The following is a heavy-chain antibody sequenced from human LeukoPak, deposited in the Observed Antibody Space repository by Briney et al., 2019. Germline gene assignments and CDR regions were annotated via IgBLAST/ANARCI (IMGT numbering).Heavy chain of an antibody. Sequence: GGSLRLSCAASGFTFSSYAMHWVRQAPGKGLEWVALISHDGSNKYYADSVKGRFTISRDNSKNTLYLQMNSLRAEDTAVYYCATGGWRQTGAAYFDYWGQGTLVTVSS. CDR1: GFTFSSYA. J-gene: IGHJ4*02. V-gene: IGHV3-30*04. CDR2: ISHDGSNK. CDR3: ATGGWRQTGAAYFDY. D-gene: IGHD5-24*01.